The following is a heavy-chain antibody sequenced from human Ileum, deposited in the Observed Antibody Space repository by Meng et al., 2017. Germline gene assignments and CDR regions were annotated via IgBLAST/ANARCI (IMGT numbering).Heavy chain of an antibody. CDR2: IHSSGST. J-gene: IGHJ5*02. D-gene: IGHD3-16*01. Sequence: SETLSLTCAVSGGSIYSYYWSWIRQPPRKGLEWIGYIHSSGSTYYNPSLKSRATISLDTSRNQLSLKLTSVTAADTAVYYCARESWGGGKNNWFDPWGQGTLVTVSS. CDR1: GGSIYSYY. CDR3: ARESWGGGKNNWFDP. V-gene: IGHV4-59*01.